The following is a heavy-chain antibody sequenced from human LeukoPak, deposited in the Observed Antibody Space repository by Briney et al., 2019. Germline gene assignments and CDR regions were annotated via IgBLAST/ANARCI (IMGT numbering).Heavy chain of an antibody. CDR3: ARQHYYDSSGYYPLDY. Sequence: GESLKISCKGSGYIFTSYWIGWVRQMPGKGLEWMGIIYPGDSDTRYSPSFQGQVTISADKSISTAYLQWSSLEASDTAMYYCARQHYYDSSGYYPLDYWGQGTLVTVSS. V-gene: IGHV5-51*01. D-gene: IGHD3-22*01. J-gene: IGHJ4*02. CDR2: IYPGDSDT. CDR1: GYIFTSYW.